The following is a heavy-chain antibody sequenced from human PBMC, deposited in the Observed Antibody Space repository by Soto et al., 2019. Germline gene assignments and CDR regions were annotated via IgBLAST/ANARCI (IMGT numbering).Heavy chain of an antibody. CDR1: GFTVSSKY. V-gene: IGHV3-66*01. J-gene: IGHJ6*04. Sequence: EVHLVESGGGLVQPGGSLRLSCAASGFTVSSKYMSWVRQAPGKGLEWVSLIQSGGPTYYADSVKGRFTISRDTSENTLHLQMASLRAEDTAVYYCARDDVLCDGGRCYGVPLDVWGKGTRVTVPS. CDR3: ARDDVLCDGGRCYGVPLDV. D-gene: IGHD2-15*01. CDR2: IQSGGPT.